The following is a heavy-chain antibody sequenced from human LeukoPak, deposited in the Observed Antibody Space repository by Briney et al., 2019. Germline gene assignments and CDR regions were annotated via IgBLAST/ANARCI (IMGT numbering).Heavy chain of an antibody. J-gene: IGHJ4*02. CDR2: INPGGRST. Sequence: ASVKVSCKASGYSFTSYYMHWVRQAPAQGLEWMGIINPGGRSTTYAQKFQGRVTLTRDTSTSTVYMELSSLRSEDTAVYYCARDGGGVSAPGGYWGQGTLVTVSS. CDR3: ARDGGGVSAPGGY. D-gene: IGHD3-16*01. V-gene: IGHV1-46*01. CDR1: GYSFTSYY.